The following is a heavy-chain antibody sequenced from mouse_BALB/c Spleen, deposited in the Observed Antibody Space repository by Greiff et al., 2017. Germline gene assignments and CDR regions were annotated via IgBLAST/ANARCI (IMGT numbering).Heavy chain of an antibody. Sequence: EVKLVESGGGLVKPGGSLKLSCAASGFTFSSYAMSWVRQTPEKRLEWVATISSGGSYTYYPDSVKGRFTISRDNAKNTLYLQMSSLRSEDTAMYYCARRGYPHYAMDYWGQGTSVTVSS. CDR3: ARRGYPHYAMDY. CDR2: ISSGGSYT. J-gene: IGHJ4*01. D-gene: IGHD2-2*01. V-gene: IGHV5-9-3*01. CDR1: GFTFSSYA.